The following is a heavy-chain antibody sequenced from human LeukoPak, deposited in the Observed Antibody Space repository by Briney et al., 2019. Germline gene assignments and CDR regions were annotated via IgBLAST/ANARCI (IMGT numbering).Heavy chain of an antibody. Sequence: ASVKVSCKVSGYTLTELSMHWVRQAPGKGLEWMGGFDPEDGETIYAQKFQGRVTMTEDTSTDTAYMELSSLRSDDTAVYYCALSVVGGSYDYFDSWGQGTLVTVSS. D-gene: IGHD1-26*01. V-gene: IGHV1-24*01. CDR3: ALSVVGGSYDYFDS. J-gene: IGHJ4*02. CDR1: GYTLTELS. CDR2: FDPEDGET.